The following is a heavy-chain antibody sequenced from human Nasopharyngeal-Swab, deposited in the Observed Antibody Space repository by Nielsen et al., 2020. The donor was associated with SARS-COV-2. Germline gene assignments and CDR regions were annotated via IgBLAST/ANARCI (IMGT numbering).Heavy chain of an antibody. D-gene: IGHD3-9*01. CDR3: AKPHLRYYDWLLFDY. Sequence: GESLKISCAASGYTFSDKAMTWVRQAPGKGLEWVSTISGSGATTYYADSVKGRFSISRDNSKDTLYLQMNSLRAEDTAVYYCAKPHLRYYDWLLFDYWGQGTLVTVSS. CDR2: ISGSGATT. J-gene: IGHJ4*02. V-gene: IGHV3-23*01. CDR1: GYTFSDKA.